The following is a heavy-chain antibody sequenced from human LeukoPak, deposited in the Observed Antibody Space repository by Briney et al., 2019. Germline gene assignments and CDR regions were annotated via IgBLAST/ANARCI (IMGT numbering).Heavy chain of an antibody. CDR2: IGSGGGRT. Sequence: GSLRPSCAASGFTLSSYWMHWVRQAPGKGLEWVSGIGSGGGRTYYADSVKGRFTISRDNSKNTLYLQMNSLRAEDTAVYYCAKGDYDFWSGYFSYWGQGTLVTVSS. V-gene: IGHV3-23*01. CDR1: GFTLSSYW. CDR3: AKGDYDFWSGYFSY. J-gene: IGHJ4*02. D-gene: IGHD3-3*01.